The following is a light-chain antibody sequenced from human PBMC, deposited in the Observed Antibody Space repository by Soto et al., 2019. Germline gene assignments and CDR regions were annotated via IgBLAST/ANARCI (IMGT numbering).Light chain of an antibody. Sequence: QPVLTQSSSASASLGSSVKLTCTLRSGHSSYIIAWHQQQPGKAPRYLMKLESSGSYNKGSGVPDRFSGSSSGADRYLTISNLQFEDEADYYCETWDSNTWVFGGGTKLTVL. V-gene: IGLV4-60*02. CDR2: LESSGSY. J-gene: IGLJ3*02. CDR3: ETWDSNTWV. CDR1: SGHSSYI.